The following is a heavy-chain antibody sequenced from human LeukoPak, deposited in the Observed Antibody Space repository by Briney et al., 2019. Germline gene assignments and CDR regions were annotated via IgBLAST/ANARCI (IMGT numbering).Heavy chain of an antibody. D-gene: IGHD2/OR15-2a*01. CDR3: ATSLGFFPRFDP. V-gene: IGHV4-59*01. CDR2: MFHSGSA. J-gene: IGHJ5*02. CDR1: GGSISGYY. Sequence: SETLSLTCTVSGGSISGYYWSWTRQTPGKGLEWIGYMFHSGSAKYNPSLESRVTISVDTSNNQFSLILRSVTSADTAVYYCATSLGFFPRFDPWGQGILVTVSS.